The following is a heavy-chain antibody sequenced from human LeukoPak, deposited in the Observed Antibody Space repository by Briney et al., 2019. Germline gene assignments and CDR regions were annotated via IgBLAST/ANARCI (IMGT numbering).Heavy chain of an antibody. Sequence: SVKVSCKASGGTFSSYAISWVRQAPGQGLEWMGGIIPIFGTANYAQKFQGRVTITADESTSTAYMELSSLRSEDTAVYYCARYPLAEVASFTWGQGTLVTVSS. CDR3: ARYPLAEVASFT. V-gene: IGHV1-69*01. CDR1: GGTFSSYA. CDR2: IIPIFGTA. D-gene: IGHD5-24*01. J-gene: IGHJ5*02.